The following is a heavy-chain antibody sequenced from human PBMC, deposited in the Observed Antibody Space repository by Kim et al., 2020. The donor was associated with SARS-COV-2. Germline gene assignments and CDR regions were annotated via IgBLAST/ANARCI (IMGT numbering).Heavy chain of an antibody. V-gene: IGHV3-21*04. J-gene: IGHJ6*02. D-gene: IGHD3-16*01. CDR3: ARGRKGADYYGMDV. Sequence: LKGRFTTSRDNAKNSRYLQMSSLRAEDTAVYYCARGRKGADYYGMDVWGQGTTVTVSS.